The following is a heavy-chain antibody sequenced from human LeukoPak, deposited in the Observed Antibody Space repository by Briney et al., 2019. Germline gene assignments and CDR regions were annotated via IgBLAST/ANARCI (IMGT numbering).Heavy chain of an antibody. CDR1: GGSFSGYY. CDR3: ARGSYSNFFDY. V-gene: IGHV4-34*01. Sequence: PSETLSPTCAVYGGSFSGYYWGWIRQPPGKGLEWIGEINHSGSTNYNPSLKSRATISVDTSKNQFSLKLSSVTAADTAAYYCARGSYSNFFDYWGQGTLVTVSS. J-gene: IGHJ4*02. CDR2: INHSGST. D-gene: IGHD4-11*01.